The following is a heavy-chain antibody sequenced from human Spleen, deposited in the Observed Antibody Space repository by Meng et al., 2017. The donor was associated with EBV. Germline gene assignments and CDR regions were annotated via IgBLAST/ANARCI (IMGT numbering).Heavy chain of an antibody. CDR2: INQSGST. V-gene: IGHV4-34*01. Sequence: QVHLHQRGAGLFTPSETLYVTCSLLGGSFSGYYWSWTRQPPGKGLEWIGEINQSGSTNYNPSLKSRVTFSVDTSKNQFSLRLSSVTAADTAVYYCARVDLPTIFAVAQDYWGQGTLVTVSS. J-gene: IGHJ4*02. CDR1: GGSFSGYY. D-gene: IGHD3-3*01. CDR3: ARVDLPTIFAVAQDY.